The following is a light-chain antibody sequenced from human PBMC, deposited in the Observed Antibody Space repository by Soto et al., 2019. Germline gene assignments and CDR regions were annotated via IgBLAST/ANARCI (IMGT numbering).Light chain of an antibody. CDR2: NND. CDR3: ATWDDSLNGVV. J-gene: IGLJ3*02. CDR1: GSNIASNT. Sequence: QLVLTQPPSASGTPGQWVTISCSGSGSNIASNTVSWYQQLPGTAPKLLMYNNDQRPSGVPDRFSGSKSGTSASLAISGLQSGDEADYYCATWDDSLNGVVFGGGTKLTVL. V-gene: IGLV1-44*01.